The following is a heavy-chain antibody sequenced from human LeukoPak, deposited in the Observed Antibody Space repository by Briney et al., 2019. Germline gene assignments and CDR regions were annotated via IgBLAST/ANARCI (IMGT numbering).Heavy chain of an antibody. CDR1: GFTFSSYS. D-gene: IGHD5-12*01. V-gene: IGHV3-48*01. J-gene: IGHJ4*02. CDR3: ARDFGGYDYVPNFDY. Sequence: GGSLRLSCAASGFTFSSYSMNWVRQAPGKGLEWVSYISSSSSTIYYADSVKGRFTISRDNAKNSLYLQMNSLRAEDTAVYYCARDFGGYDYVPNFDYWGQGALVTVSS. CDR2: ISSSSSTI.